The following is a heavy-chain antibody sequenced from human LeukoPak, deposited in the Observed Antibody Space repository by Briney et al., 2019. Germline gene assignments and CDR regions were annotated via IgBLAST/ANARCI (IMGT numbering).Heavy chain of an antibody. CDR3: ARAVGPTVSLDY. V-gene: IGHV4-39*07. CDR2: IYYSGST. J-gene: IGHJ4*02. Sequence: SETLSLTCTVSGGSISSSSYYWGWIRQPPGKGLEWIGSIYYSGSTNYNPSLKSRVTISVDKSKNQFSLKLSSVTAADTAVCYCARAVGPTVSLDYWGQGTLVTVSS. D-gene: IGHD4-11*01. CDR1: GGSISSSSYY.